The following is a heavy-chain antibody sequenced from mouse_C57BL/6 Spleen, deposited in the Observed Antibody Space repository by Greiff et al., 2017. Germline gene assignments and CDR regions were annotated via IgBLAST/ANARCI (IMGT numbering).Heavy chain of an antibody. CDR2: INYDGSST. CDR1: GFTFSDYY. Sequence: EVNVVESEGGLVQPGSSMKLSCTASGFTFSDYYMAWVRQVPEKGLEWVANINYDGSSTYYLDSLKSRFIISRDNAKNILYLQMSSLKSEDTATYYCARVFTPGRYFDVWGTGTTVTVSS. CDR3: ARVFTPGRYFDV. J-gene: IGHJ1*03. V-gene: IGHV5-16*01.